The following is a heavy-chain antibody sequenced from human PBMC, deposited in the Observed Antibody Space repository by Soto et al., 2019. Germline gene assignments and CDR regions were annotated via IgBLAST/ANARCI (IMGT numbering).Heavy chain of an antibody. CDR1: GGSISSYY. CDR2: IYYSGST. Sequence: SETLSLTCTVSGGSISSYYWSWIRQPPGKGLEWIGYIYYSGSTNYNPSLKSRVTISVDTSKNQFSLKLSSVTAADTAVYYCARGSPYYDFWSDENWFDPWGQGTLVTVSS. V-gene: IGHV4-59*01. J-gene: IGHJ5*02. D-gene: IGHD3-3*01. CDR3: ARGSPYYDFWSDENWFDP.